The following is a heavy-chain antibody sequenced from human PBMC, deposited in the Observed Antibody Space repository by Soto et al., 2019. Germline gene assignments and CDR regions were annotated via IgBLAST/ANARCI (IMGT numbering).Heavy chain of an antibody. CDR2: IKQDGSEK. J-gene: IGHJ4*02. CDR3: AREIPFDY. CDR1: GFTFISYW. V-gene: IGHV3-7*03. Sequence: GGSLRLSCAASGFTFISYWMSWVRQAPGKGLEWVANIKQDGSEKYYVDSVKGRFTISRDNAKNSLYLQMNSLRAEDTAVYYCAREIPFDYWGQGTLVTVSS.